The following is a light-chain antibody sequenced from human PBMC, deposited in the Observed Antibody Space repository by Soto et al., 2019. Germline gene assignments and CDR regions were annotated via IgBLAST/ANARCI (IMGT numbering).Light chain of an antibody. J-gene: IGKJ2*01. Sequence: GDRVTITCRASQSISSWLAWYQQKPGKAPKLLIYDASSLESGVPSRFSGSGSGTEFTLTISSLQPDDFATYYCQQYMGTFGQGPKLEIK. CDR1: QSISSW. V-gene: IGKV1-5*01. CDR3: QQYMGT. CDR2: DAS.